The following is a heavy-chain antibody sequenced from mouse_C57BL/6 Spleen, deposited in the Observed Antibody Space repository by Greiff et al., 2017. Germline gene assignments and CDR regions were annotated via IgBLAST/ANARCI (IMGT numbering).Heavy chain of an antibody. CDR1: GFTFSDYG. Sequence: EVKVVESGGGLVKPGGSLKLSCAASGFTFSDYGMHWVRQAPEKGLEWVAYISSGSSTNYYADTVKGRFTISRDNAKNTLFLQMTSLRSEDTAMYYCARRLLHYAMDYWGQGTSVTVSS. V-gene: IGHV5-17*01. J-gene: IGHJ4*01. CDR2: ISSGSSTN. D-gene: IGHD3-2*02. CDR3: ARRLLHYAMDY.